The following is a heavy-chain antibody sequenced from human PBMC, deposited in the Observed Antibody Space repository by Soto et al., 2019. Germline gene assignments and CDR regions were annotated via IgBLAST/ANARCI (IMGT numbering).Heavy chain of an antibody. D-gene: IGHD4-17*01. V-gene: IGHV4-31*03. J-gene: IGHJ6*03. Sequence: SETLSLTCTVSGGSISSGGYYWSWIRQHPGKGLEWIGYIYYSGSTYYNPSLKSRVTISVDTSKNQFSLKLSSVTAADTAVYYCARDGPGTTVTTSDYYYYYMDVWGKGTTVTVSS. CDR2: IYYSGST. CDR3: ARDGPGTTVTTSDYYYYYMDV. CDR1: GGSISSGGYY.